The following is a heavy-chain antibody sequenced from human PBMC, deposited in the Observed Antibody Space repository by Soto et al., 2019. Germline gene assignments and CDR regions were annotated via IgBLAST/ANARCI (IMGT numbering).Heavy chain of an antibody. CDR3: ARWRFSAQYYFDY. D-gene: IGHD2-15*01. CDR1: GFTFSSYA. V-gene: IGHV1-69*01. Sequence: QVQLVQSGAEVKKPGSSVKVSCKASGFTFSSYAISWVRQAPGQGLEWMGGIIPIFGTANYAQKLQGRVTITADESTSTAYMELSSLRSEDTAVYYCARWRFSAQYYFDYWGQGLLVTVSS. J-gene: IGHJ4*02. CDR2: IIPIFGTA.